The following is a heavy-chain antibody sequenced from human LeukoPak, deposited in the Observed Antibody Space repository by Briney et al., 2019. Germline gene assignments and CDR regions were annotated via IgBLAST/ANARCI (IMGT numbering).Heavy chain of an antibody. CDR1: GFTVSSNY. Sequence: GALRLSCAASGFTVSSNYMGWVRQAPGKGLELVSIIYSGGGTYSADSVKGRFTISRDNSKNTVSLQMNSLRAEDTAVYYCARERGGQDWDFDLWGRGTLVTVSS. CDR2: IYSGGGT. V-gene: IGHV3-53*01. J-gene: IGHJ2*01. D-gene: IGHD3-10*01. CDR3: ARERGGQDWDFDL.